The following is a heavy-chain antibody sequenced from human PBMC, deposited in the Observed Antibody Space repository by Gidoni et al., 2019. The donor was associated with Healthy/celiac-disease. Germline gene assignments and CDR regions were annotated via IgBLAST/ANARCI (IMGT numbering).Heavy chain of an antibody. D-gene: IGHD5-12*01. Sequence: QVQLQESGPGLVKPSETLSLTCSVAGGSISSYYWSWIRQPPGTGLEWIGYIYYIGSTNYNPSLKSRVTISVDTSKNPFSLKLSSVTAADTAVYYCARERSRGYSSYEVFDYWGQGTLVTVSS. J-gene: IGHJ4*02. V-gene: IGHV4-59*01. CDR2: IYYIGST. CDR1: GGSISSYY. CDR3: ARERSRGYSSYEVFDY.